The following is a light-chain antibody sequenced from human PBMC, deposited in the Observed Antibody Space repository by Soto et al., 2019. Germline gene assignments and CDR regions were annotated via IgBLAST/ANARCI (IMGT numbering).Light chain of an antibody. CDR1: QSISSW. CDR3: QQYNSYPWT. V-gene: IGKV1-5*03. Sequence: DIQMTQSPSTPSASLGDKVTITCRASQSISSWLAWYQQKPGKAPKLLIYKASTLESGVPSNFSGSGSGTEFTLSISSLQPEDFATYYCQQYNSYPWTFGQGTKVDIK. J-gene: IGKJ1*01. CDR2: KAS.